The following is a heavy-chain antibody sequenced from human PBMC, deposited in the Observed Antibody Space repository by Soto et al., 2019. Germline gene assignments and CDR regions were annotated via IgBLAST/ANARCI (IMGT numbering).Heavy chain of an antibody. J-gene: IGHJ4*02. CDR3: ATDILTGPGFDY. CDR1: GYTFTSYG. V-gene: IGHV1-46*03. Sequence: GASVKPSRTDCGYTFTSYGISCVRQAPGQGLEWMGIINPSGGSTSYAQKFQGRVTMTRDTSTSTVYMELSSLRSEDTAVYYCATDILTGPGFDYWGQGTLVTVS. D-gene: IGHD3-9*01. CDR2: INPSGGST.